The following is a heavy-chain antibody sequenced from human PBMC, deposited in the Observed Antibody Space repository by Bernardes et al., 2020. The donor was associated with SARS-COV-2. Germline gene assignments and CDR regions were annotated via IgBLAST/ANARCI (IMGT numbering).Heavy chain of an antibody. V-gene: IGHV1-24*01. CDR3: TTVPYDDSGFYYPPFDI. J-gene: IGHJ3*02. CDR1: GHTLTELS. D-gene: IGHD3-22*01. Sequence: ASMKVSCKVSGHTLTELSMHWVRQAPGKGLEWMGGFTPEDGETFYAQKFQGRVTMTEDPSTDIAYVELSSLRSEDTAVYYCTTVPYDDSGFYYPPFDIWGQGTMVTVSS. CDR2: FTPEDGET.